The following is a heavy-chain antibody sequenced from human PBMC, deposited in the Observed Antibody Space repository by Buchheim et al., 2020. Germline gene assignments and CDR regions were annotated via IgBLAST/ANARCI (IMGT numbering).Heavy chain of an antibody. J-gene: IGHJ6*02. CDR3: ARDSSHYYDSSGYPKPAYYYYGMDV. D-gene: IGHD3-22*01. CDR1: GGSISSSSYY. V-gene: IGHV4-39*07. Sequence: QLQLQESGPGLVKPSETLSLTCTVSGGSISSSSYYWGWIRQPPGKGLEWIGSIYYSGSTYYNPSLKSRVTISVDTSKNQFSLKLSSVTAADTAVYYCARDSSHYYDSSGYPKPAYYYYGMDVWGQGTT. CDR2: IYYSGST.